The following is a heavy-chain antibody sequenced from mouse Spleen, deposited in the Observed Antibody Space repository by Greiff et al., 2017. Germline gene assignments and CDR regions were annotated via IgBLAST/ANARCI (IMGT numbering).Heavy chain of an antibody. V-gene: IGHV1-50*01. Sequence: VQLQQSGAELAKPGASVKLSCKASGYTFTSYWMHWVKQRPGQGLEWIGEIDPSDSYTNYNQKFKGKATLTVDTSSSTAYMQLSSLTSEDSAVYYCARFDYDGTYAMDYWGQGTSVTVSS. D-gene: IGHD2-4*01. CDR2: IDPSDSYT. CDR3: ARFDYDGTYAMDY. CDR1: GYTFTSYW. J-gene: IGHJ4*01.